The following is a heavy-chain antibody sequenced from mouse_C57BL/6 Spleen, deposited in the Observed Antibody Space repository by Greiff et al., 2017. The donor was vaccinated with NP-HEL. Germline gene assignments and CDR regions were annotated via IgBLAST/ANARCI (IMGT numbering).Heavy chain of an antibody. D-gene: IGHD1-1*01. Sequence: VHVKQSGPELVKPGASVKISCKASGYSFTDYNMNWVKQSNGKSLEWIGVINPNYGTTSYNQKFKGKATLTVDQSSSTAYMQLNSLTSEDSAVYYCARNYYGSSYYFDYWGQGTTLTVSS. J-gene: IGHJ2*01. CDR3: ARNYYGSSYYFDY. CDR2: INPNYGTT. CDR1: GYSFTDYN. V-gene: IGHV1-39*01.